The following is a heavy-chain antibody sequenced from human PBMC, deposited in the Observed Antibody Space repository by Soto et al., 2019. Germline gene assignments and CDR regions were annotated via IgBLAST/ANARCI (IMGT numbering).Heavy chain of an antibody. J-gene: IGHJ4*02. CDR2: IYSGGST. CDR1: GFTVSSNY. CDR3: ARVSSYDRSVYRAFDN. V-gene: IGHV3-53*01. Sequence: GSLRLSCAASGFTVSSNYMSWVRQAPGKGLEWVSVIYSGGSTYYADSVKGRFTISRDNSKNTLYLQMNSLRAEDTAVYYCARVSSYDRSVYRAFDNWGQGTLVTVPS. D-gene: IGHD3-22*01.